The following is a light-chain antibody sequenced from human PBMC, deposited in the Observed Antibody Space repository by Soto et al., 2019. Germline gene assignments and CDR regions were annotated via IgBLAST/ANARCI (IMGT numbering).Light chain of an antibody. CDR3: SSFKGTNSFV. CDR2: EVS. Sequence: SAPTQKPSASGSPGPAGNNPHTGNTGDIGAYSYVSWYQQRPGEAPKLIIYEVSKRPSGVPDRIFASKSGNTASLSVSGLQADDEANYYCSSFKGTNSFVFGTGTRVTVL. J-gene: IGLJ1*01. V-gene: IGLV2-8*01. CDR1: TGDIGAYSY.